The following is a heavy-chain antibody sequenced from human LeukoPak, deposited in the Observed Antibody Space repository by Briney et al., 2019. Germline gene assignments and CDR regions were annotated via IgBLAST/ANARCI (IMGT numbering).Heavy chain of an antibody. D-gene: IGHD2-15*01. CDR1: GYGFTDKY. CDR2: INPNSGGT. V-gene: IGHV1-2*06. CDR3: ARAGGRSWFDP. J-gene: IGHJ5*02. Sequence: GASVKVSCKASGYGFTDKYMHWVRQAPGQGLEWMGRINPNSGGTNYAQKFQGRVTMTTDTSMSTAYMELSRLTSDDTAVYYCARAGGRSWFDPWGQGTLVTVSS.